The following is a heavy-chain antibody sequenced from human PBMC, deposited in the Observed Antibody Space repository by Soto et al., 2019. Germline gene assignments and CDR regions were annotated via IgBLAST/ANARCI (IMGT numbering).Heavy chain of an antibody. D-gene: IGHD5-12*01. CDR1: GGSISSYY. V-gene: IGHV4-59*01. J-gene: IGHJ4*02. Sequence: PSETLSLTCTVSGGSISSYYWSWIRQPPGKGLEWIGYIYYSGSTNYNPSLKSRVTISVDTSKNQFSVKLSSVTAADTAVYYCARVGGTSGYDYFDYWGQGTLVTVSS. CDR3: ARVGGTSGYDYFDY. CDR2: IYYSGST.